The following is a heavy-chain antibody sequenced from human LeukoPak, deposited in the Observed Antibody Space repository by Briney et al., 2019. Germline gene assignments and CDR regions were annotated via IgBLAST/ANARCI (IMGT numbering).Heavy chain of an antibody. D-gene: IGHD3-10*01. CDR2: ITGSGDGT. CDR3: VKGFVHPTYYFDY. CDR1: GFTFSNYA. Sequence: GGSPRLSCAASGFTFSNYAMMWVRQAPGKRLEWVSSITGSGDGTYYADSVRGRFTISGDNSENTLYLQLNSLRAEDTAVYFCVKGFVHPTYYFDYWGQGTLVTVSS. J-gene: IGHJ4*02. V-gene: IGHV3-23*01.